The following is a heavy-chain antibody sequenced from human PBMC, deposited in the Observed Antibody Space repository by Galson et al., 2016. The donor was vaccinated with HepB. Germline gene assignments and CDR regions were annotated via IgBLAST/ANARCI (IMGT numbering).Heavy chain of an antibody. V-gene: IGHV6-1*01. CDR1: GDSVSSNRAA. CDR3: ARVSYDVLTGQNDAFDI. J-gene: IGHJ3*02. D-gene: IGHD3-9*01. CDR2: TYYNSKWNY. Sequence: CAISGDSVSSNRAAWNWIRQSPSRGLEWLGTTYYNSKWNYNYAVSVKGRITINPDTSKNQFSLQLNSVTPEDTAVYYCARVSYDVLTGQNDAFDIWGQGTMVTVSS.